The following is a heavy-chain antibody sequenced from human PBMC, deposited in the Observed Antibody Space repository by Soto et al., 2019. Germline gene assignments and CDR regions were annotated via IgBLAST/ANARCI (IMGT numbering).Heavy chain of an antibody. CDR2: IKEDGSEK. Sequence: EVQLVESGGGLVQPGGSLRLSCAASGFTFSSYWMNWVRQAPGKGLEWVANIKEDGSEKNYVDSVKGRFIISRDNAKESLFLQMNSLRAEDTAVYYCAIGQYGGTGYWRQGTLITVSS. CDR1: GFTFSSYW. J-gene: IGHJ4*02. CDR3: AIGQYGGTGY. D-gene: IGHD2-15*01. V-gene: IGHV3-7*03.